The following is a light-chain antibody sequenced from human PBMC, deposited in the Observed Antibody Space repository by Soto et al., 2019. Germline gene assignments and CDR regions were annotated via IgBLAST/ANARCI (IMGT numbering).Light chain of an antibody. Sequence: QSALTQPASVSGSLGQSITISCTGTSSDVGGYNYVSWYQQHPGKAPKLLIFEVTNRPSGVSNRFSGSKSGNTASLTISGIQAEDEADYYCSSFTSSSTQVFGRGTKLTVL. V-gene: IGLV2-14*01. CDR3: SSFTSSSTQV. CDR2: EVT. J-gene: IGLJ2*01. CDR1: SSDVGGYNY.